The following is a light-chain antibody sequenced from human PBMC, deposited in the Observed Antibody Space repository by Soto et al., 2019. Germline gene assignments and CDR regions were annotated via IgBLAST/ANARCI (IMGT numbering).Light chain of an antibody. Sequence: ESVLTQSPATLSLSPGDRATLSCRASQSITNSLAWYRHQPGQPPRLLIYDASKRATGIPARFIGSGSGTHFTLTSSSLEPEDVGLYYCQQRSNWPSVTFGGGTKVEIK. CDR3: QQRSNWPSVT. CDR1: QSITNS. CDR2: DAS. V-gene: IGKV3-11*01. J-gene: IGKJ4*01.